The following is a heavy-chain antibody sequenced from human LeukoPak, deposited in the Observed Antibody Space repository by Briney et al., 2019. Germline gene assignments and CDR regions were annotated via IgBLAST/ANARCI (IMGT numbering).Heavy chain of an antibody. D-gene: IGHD2-15*01. Sequence: AGGSLRLSCAASGFTVSSNYMSWVRHAPGEGLEWGSVIFSGGSTYYADSVKGRFTISRDNSMNTLYLQMNSLRAEDTAVYYCARVSWDRSFDYWGQGTLVTVSS. CDR3: ARVSWDRSFDY. CDR1: GFTVSSNY. J-gene: IGHJ4*02. CDR2: IFSGGST. V-gene: IGHV3-53*01.